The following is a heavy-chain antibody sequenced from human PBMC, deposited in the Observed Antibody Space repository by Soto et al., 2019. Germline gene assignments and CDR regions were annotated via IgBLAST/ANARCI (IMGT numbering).Heavy chain of an antibody. J-gene: IGHJ6*02. V-gene: IGHV1-3*01. CDR3: ARGASYYYDSSGYYVGHYYYYGMDV. Sequence: ASVKVSCKASGYTFTSYAIHWVRQAPGQRLEWMGWINAGNGNTKYSQKFQGRVTITRDTSASTAYMELSSLRSEDTAVYYCARGASYYYDSSGYYVGHYYYYGMDVWGQGTTVTVSS. CDR1: GYTFTSYA. CDR2: INAGNGNT. D-gene: IGHD3-22*01.